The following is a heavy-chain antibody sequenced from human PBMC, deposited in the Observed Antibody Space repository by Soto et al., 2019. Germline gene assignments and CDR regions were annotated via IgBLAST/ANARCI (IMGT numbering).Heavy chain of an antibody. V-gene: IGHV3-49*04. J-gene: IGHJ3*01. CDR3: TRDQPITP. CDR1: GFTFGDYA. CDR2: IRSKASGGTS. Sequence: PGGSLRLSCTAAGFTFGDYAMSWVRQAPGEGLEWVGYIRSKASGGTSEYAASVKGRFTFSRDDSKSTAYLQMNSLKIEDTAIYYCTRDQPITPWGQGTMVTVSS. D-gene: IGHD3-10*01.